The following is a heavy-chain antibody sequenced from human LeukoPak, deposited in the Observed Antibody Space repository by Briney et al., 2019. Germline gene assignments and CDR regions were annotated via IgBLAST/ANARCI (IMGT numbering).Heavy chain of an antibody. D-gene: IGHD3-10*01. V-gene: IGHV1-2*02. CDR3: ARLPPMMVRGYIAVY. Sequence: ASVKVSCKASGYTFTGYYMHWVQQAPGQGLEWMGWINPNSGGIDYAQKFQGRVTLTGDTSISTAYMELSRLRSDDTAVYYCARLPPMMVRGYIAVYWGQGTLVTVSS. CDR2: INPNSGGI. CDR1: GYTFTGYY. J-gene: IGHJ4*02.